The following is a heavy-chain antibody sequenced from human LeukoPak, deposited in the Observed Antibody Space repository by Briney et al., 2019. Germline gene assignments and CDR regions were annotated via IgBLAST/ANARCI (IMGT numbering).Heavy chain of an antibody. CDR2: ISGSGGST. CDR3: AKLKNSSRIYFDY. V-gene: IGHV3-23*01. Sequence: QSGGSQRLSCAASGFTFSSYAMSWVRQAPGKGLEWVSAISGSGGSTYYADSVKGRFTISRDNSKNTLYLQMNSLRAEDTAVYYCAKLKNSSRIYFDYWGQGTLVTVSS. CDR1: GFTFSSYA. J-gene: IGHJ4*02. D-gene: IGHD6-13*01.